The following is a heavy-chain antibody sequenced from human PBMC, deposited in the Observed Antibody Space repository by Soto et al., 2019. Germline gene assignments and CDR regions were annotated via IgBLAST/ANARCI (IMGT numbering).Heavy chain of an antibody. Sequence: GASVKVSCKASGYTFTGYYMHWVRQAPGQGLEWMGWINPNSGGTNYAQKFQGWVTMTRETSISTAYMELSRLRSDDTAVYYCARVRDSSGWYFDYWGQGTLVTVSS. J-gene: IGHJ4*02. CDR2: INPNSGGT. D-gene: IGHD6-19*01. CDR1: GYTFTGYY. V-gene: IGHV1-2*04. CDR3: ARVRDSSGWYFDY.